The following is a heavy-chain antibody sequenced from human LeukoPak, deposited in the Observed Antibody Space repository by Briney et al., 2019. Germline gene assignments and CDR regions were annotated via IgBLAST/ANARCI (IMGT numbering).Heavy chain of an antibody. CDR2: INSGGTTT. Sequence: GSLGLSCAACGFAFSTYTMNWARQAPGKGLEWVASINSGGTTTHYAFSAKGRFTISRDNAQNVLYLQMNGLRGDDAAVYYCLRGDSRDFWGQGTLVTVSS. CDR3: LRGDSRDF. D-gene: IGHD3-22*01. V-gene: IGHV3-21*06. CDR1: GFAFSTYT. J-gene: IGHJ4*02.